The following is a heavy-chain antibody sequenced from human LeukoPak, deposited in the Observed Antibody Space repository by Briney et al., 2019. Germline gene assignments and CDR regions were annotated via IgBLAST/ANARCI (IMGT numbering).Heavy chain of an antibody. CDR1: GLTFSTSW. J-gene: IGHJ4*02. CDR3: ARDFAYRRLDY. CDR2: INPDGSAK. Sequence: HPGGSLRLSCAASGLTFSTSWMNWVRQAPGKGLEWVASINPDGSAKYYVDSVKGRFTISRDNTKNSLYLQMNSLRAEDTAVYYCARDFAYRRLDYWGQGTLVTVSS. D-gene: IGHD1-26*01. V-gene: IGHV3-7*03.